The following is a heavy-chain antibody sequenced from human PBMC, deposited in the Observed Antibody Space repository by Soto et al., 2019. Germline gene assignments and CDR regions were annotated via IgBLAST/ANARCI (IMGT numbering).Heavy chain of an antibody. CDR3: GREAPGGVVSPRIRNCFDP. D-gene: IGHD2-21*01. CDR1: GSTFIGRY. J-gene: IGHJ5*02. V-gene: IGHV1-2*02. CDR2: INPYGGAA. Sequence: ASLKVSCKASGSTFIGRYIHRVLHPPGNGVEGMGWINPYGGAAKYGQKFQGRGTMSRDPATNTAYMELHSLKSDDTAVYYCGREAPGGVVSPRIRNCFDPWGQGTLVTVS.